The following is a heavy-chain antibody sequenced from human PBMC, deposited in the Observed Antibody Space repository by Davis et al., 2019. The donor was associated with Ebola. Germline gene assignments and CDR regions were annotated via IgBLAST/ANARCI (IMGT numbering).Heavy chain of an antibody. D-gene: IGHD3-22*01. CDR2: IYYSGST. V-gene: IGHV4-39*01. CDR3: ARRPGYYYDSSGYYRNGLHFDY. CDR1: GGSISSSSYY. Sequence: MPSETLSLTCTVSGGSISSSSYYWGWIRQPPGKGLEWIGSIYYSGSTYYNPSLKSRVTISVDTSKNQFSLKLSSVTAAETAVYYCARRPGYYYDSSGYYRNGLHFDYWGQGTLVTVSS. J-gene: IGHJ4*02.